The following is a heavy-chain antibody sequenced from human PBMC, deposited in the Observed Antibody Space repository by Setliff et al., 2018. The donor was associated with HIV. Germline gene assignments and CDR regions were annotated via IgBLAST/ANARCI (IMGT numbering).Heavy chain of an antibody. Sequence: PSETLSLTCSVSGGSINSYYWSWIRQPPGKGLEWVGYIYYSGGTTYNPSLKSRVTISVDTSKNQLPLKLSSVTAADTAVYYCARYEILRGYYDYLDYWGQGTLVTVSS. V-gene: IGHV4-59*01. CDR3: ARYEILRGYYDYLDY. CDR2: IYYSGGT. J-gene: IGHJ4*02. D-gene: IGHD3-9*01. CDR1: GGSINSYY.